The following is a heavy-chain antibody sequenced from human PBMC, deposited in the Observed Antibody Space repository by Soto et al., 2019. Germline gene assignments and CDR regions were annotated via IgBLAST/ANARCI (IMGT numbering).Heavy chain of an antibody. CDR2: ISSSSSYI. CDR1: GFTFSSYS. Sequence: GGSLRLSCAASGFTFSSYSMNWVRQAPGKGLEWVSSISSSSSYIYYADSVKGRFTISRDNAKNSLYLQMNSLRAEDTAVYYCATAQPHYYGSGSYLDYWGQGTLVTVSS. J-gene: IGHJ4*02. D-gene: IGHD3-10*01. V-gene: IGHV3-21*01. CDR3: ATAQPHYYGSGSYLDY.